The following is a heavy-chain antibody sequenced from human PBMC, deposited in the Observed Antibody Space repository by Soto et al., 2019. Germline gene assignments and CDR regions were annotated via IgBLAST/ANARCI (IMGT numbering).Heavy chain of an antibody. V-gene: IGHV3-49*04. J-gene: IGHJ6*02. Sequence: GGSLRLSCTASGFTFGDYAMSWVRQAPGKGLEWVGFISSKAYGGTTEYAASVKGRFTISRDDSKSIAYLQMNSLKTEDTAVYYCTRDGFYDSSGYYYGYYYYYGMDVWGQGTTVTVSS. CDR1: GFTFGDYA. D-gene: IGHD3-22*01. CDR3: TRDGFYDSSGYYYGYYYYYGMDV. CDR2: ISSKAYGGTT.